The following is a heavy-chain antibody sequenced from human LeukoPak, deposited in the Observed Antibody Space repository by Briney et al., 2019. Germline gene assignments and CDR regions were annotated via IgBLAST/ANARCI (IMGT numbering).Heavy chain of an antibody. Sequence: GGSLRLSCAASGFTFSSYWMHWVRQAPGKGLVWVSRINSDGSSTSYADSVKGRFTISRDNAKNTLYLQMNSLRAEDTAVYYCARHQNSLSYYYGMDVWGQGTTVTVSS. CDR3: ARHQNSLSYYYGMDV. CDR1: GFTFSSYW. J-gene: IGHJ6*02. V-gene: IGHV3-74*01. CDR2: INSDGSST. D-gene: IGHD2/OR15-2a*01.